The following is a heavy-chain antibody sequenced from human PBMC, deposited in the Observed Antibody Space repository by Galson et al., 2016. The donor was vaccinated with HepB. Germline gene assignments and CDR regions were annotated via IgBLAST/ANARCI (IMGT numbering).Heavy chain of an antibody. D-gene: IGHD6-13*01. Sequence: SLRLSCAASGFTFRSYAMSWVRQSPGNGLEWVSAIGTLHDSFFPDSVQGRFSISRENLKNSLDLQINRLRAGDTAVYYCARLARCSSYPLGYFDLWGRGTLVTVSS. V-gene: IGHV3-13*04. CDR3: ARLARCSSYPLGYFDL. CDR2: IGTLHDS. J-gene: IGHJ2*01. CDR1: GFTFRSYA.